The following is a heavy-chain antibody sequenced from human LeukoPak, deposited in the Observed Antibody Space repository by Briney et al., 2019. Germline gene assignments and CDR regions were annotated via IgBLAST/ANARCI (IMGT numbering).Heavy chain of an antibody. Sequence: SETLSLTCAVYGGSFSGYYWSWIRQPPGKGLEWIGEINHSGSTNYNPSLKSRVTISVDTSKNQFSLKLSSVTAADTAVYYCASLSYQLPDYWGQGTLVTVSS. CDR3: ASLSYQLPDY. CDR2: INHSGST. J-gene: IGHJ4*02. V-gene: IGHV4-34*01. D-gene: IGHD2-2*01. CDR1: GGSFSGYY.